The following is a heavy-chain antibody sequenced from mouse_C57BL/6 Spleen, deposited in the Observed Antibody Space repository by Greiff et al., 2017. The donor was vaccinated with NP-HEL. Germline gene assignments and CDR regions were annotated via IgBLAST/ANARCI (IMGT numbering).Heavy chain of an antibody. CDR3: ARHAIYDYSFAY. CDR2: ISSGGSYT. J-gene: IGHJ3*01. D-gene: IGHD2-4*01. Sequence: EVQLVESGGDLVKPGGSLKLSCAASGFTFSSYGMSWVRQTPDKRLEWVATISSGGSYTYYPDSVKGRFTISRDNAKNTRYLQMSSLKSEDTAMYYCARHAIYDYSFAYWGQGTLVTVSA. CDR1: GFTFSSYG. V-gene: IGHV5-6*01.